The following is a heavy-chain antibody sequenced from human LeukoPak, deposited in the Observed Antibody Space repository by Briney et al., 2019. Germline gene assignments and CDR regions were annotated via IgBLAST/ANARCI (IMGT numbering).Heavy chain of an antibody. CDR3: ARGFDGYYGFDI. CDR1: GFTFTTYW. CDR2: INQDGIEK. Sequence: PGGSLRLSCAASGFTFTTYWMSWVRQAPGKGLEWVANINQDGIEKYYVASVKGRFTISRVNAKNSMYVQMNSLRAEDTAVYYCARGFDGYYGFDIWGQGTMVTVSS. V-gene: IGHV3-7*05. J-gene: IGHJ3*02. D-gene: IGHD5-24*01.